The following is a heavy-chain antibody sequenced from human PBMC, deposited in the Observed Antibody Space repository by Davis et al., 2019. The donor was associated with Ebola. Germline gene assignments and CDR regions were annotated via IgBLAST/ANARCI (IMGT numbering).Heavy chain of an antibody. CDR1: GGSISSYY. Sequence: PSETLSLTCSVSGGSISSYYWSWIRQPPGRGLEWIGFISYSGSTTYNPSLKSRVTISVDTSKNQFSLKLTSVTAADTAVYYCARGRGYCSSTSCYTFDYWGQGTLVTVSS. CDR3: ARGRGYCSSTSCYTFDY. J-gene: IGHJ4*02. D-gene: IGHD2-2*02. CDR2: ISYSGST. V-gene: IGHV4-59*01.